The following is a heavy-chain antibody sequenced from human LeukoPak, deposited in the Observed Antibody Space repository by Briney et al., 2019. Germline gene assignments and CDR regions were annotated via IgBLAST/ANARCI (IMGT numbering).Heavy chain of an antibody. Sequence: GGSLRLSCAASGFTFSSYSMNWVRQAPGKGLEWVSSIISSSSYIYYADSVKGRFTISRDNAKNSLYLQMNSLRAEDTAVYYCARGDIVVVPAAIPFDYWGQGTLVTVSS. V-gene: IGHV3-21*01. J-gene: IGHJ4*02. D-gene: IGHD2-2*01. CDR1: GFTFSSYS. CDR3: ARGDIVVVPAAIPFDY. CDR2: IISSSSYI.